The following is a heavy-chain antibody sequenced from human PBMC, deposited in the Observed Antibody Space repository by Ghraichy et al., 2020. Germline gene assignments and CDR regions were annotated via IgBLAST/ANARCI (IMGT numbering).Heavy chain of an antibody. CDR1: GGSFSGYY. CDR2: INHSGST. Sequence: SETLSLTCAVYGGSFSGYYWSWIRQPPGKGLEWIGEINHSGSTNYNPSLKSRVTISVDTSKNQFSLKLSSVTAADTAVYYCAGETMEYYDSDVDAFDIWGQGTMVTVSS. CDR3: AGETMEYYDSDVDAFDI. V-gene: IGHV4-34*01. J-gene: IGHJ3*02. D-gene: IGHD3-22*01.